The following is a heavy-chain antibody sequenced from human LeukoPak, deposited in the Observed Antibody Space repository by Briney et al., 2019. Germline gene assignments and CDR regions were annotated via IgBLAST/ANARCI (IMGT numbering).Heavy chain of an antibody. CDR1: GFTFGGYA. CDR3: ARHLLSRGAQNWFDP. Sequence: GESLRLSCAASGFTFGGYAMSWVRQAPGKGLEWVSGMSGNGDRIYYADPVKGRFTISRDNSKNTLYLQMNSLRVEDTAIYYCARHLLSRGAQNWFDPWDQGTLVTVSS. D-gene: IGHD3-10*01. J-gene: IGHJ5*02. CDR2: MSGNGDRI. V-gene: IGHV3-23*01.